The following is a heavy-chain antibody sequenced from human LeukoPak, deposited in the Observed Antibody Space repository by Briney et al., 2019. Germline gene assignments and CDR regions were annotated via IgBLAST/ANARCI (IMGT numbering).Heavy chain of an antibody. Sequence: ASVKASCKVSGYTLTELSMHWVRQAPGKGLEWMGGFDPEDGETIYAQKFQGRVTMTEDTSTDTAYMELSSLRSEDTAVYYCATLQLPTLKDYYGMDVWGQGTTVTVSS. CDR2: FDPEDGET. J-gene: IGHJ6*02. V-gene: IGHV1-24*01. CDR3: ATLQLPTLKDYYGMDV. D-gene: IGHD2-2*01. CDR1: GYTLTELS.